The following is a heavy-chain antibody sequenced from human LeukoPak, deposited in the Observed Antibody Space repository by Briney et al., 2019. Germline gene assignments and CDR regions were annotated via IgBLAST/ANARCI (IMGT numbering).Heavy chain of an antibody. J-gene: IGHJ6*02. CDR1: GGSISSYY. CDR3: ARHSGLAMANYYGMDA. D-gene: IGHD6-19*01. CDR2: VYYSGST. V-gene: IGHV4-59*08. Sequence: SETLSLTCTVSGGSISSYYWSWIRQPPGKGLEWIGYVYYSGSTNYNPSLKSRVTISVDTSKNQFSLKLRSVTAADTAVYYCARHSGLAMANYYGMDAWGQGTTVTVSS.